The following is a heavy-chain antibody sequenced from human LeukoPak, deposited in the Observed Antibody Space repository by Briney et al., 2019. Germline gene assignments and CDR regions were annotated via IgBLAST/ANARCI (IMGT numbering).Heavy chain of an antibody. J-gene: IGHJ4*02. Sequence: ASVKVSCKVSGYTLTELSMHWVRQAPGKGLEWMGGFDPEDGETIYAQKFQGRVTMTEDTSTDTAYMELSSLRSEDTAVYYCALPYDSSGYYDYWGQGTLVTVSS. D-gene: IGHD3-22*01. CDR3: ALPYDSSGYYDY. V-gene: IGHV1-24*01. CDR2: FDPEDGET. CDR1: GYTLTELS.